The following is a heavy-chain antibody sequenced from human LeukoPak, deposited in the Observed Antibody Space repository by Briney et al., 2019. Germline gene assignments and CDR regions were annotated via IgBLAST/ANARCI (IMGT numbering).Heavy chain of an antibody. D-gene: IGHD6-13*01. CDR1: GYTLTELS. J-gene: IGHJ4*02. Sequence: ASVKVSCKVSGYTLTELSMHWVRQAPGKGLEWMGGFDPEGAETIYAQKFQGRVTMTEDTSTDTAYMELSSLRSEDTAVYYCVVSVYSSSWYAYGSLDYWGQGTLVTVSS. CDR2: FDPEGAET. V-gene: IGHV1-24*01. CDR3: VVSVYSSSWYAYGSLDY.